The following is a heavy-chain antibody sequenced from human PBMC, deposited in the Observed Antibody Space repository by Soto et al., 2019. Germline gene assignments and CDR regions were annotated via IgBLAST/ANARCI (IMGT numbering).Heavy chain of an antibody. Sequence: GESLKISCKGSGYSFTSYWIGWVRQMPGKGLEWMGIIYPGDSDTRYSPSFQGQVTISADKSISTAYLQWSSLKASDTAMYYCARLGAPTYYDSISGLNPYYYYGMDVWGQGTTVTVSS. J-gene: IGHJ6*02. CDR1: GYSFTSYW. V-gene: IGHV5-51*01. D-gene: IGHD3-22*01. CDR3: ARLGAPTYYDSISGLNPYYYYGMDV. CDR2: IYPGDSDT.